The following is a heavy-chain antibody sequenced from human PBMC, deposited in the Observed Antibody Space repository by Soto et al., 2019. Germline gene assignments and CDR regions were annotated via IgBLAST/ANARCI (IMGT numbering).Heavy chain of an antibody. CDR2: IYYRGNT. CDR1: GGTMSDYD. D-gene: IGHD7-27*01. J-gene: IGHJ6*02. Sequence: SETLCVTWSVVGGTMSDYDWSWIRQTPGKGLEWIANIYYRGNTNYNPSLESRVTISIDTSKNQFSLKLNSLTAADTAVYYCARHSKKTGDFDYYYGMDVWGQGTTVTVSS. V-gene: IGHV4-59*08. CDR3: ARHSKKTGDFDYYYGMDV.